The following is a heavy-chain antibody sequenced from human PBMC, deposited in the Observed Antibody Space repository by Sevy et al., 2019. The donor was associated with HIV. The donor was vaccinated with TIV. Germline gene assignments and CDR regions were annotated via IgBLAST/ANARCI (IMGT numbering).Heavy chain of an antibody. CDR3: ARLYSGSYYFDY. V-gene: IGHV3-48*03. D-gene: IGHD1-26*01. CDR2: ISISGSTI. CDR1: GFTFSSYE. J-gene: IGHJ4*02. Sequence: GSLRLSCAASGFTFSSYEMNWVRQAPGKGLEWVSYISISGSTIYYADSVKGRFTISRDNAKNSLYLQMNSLRAEDTAVYYCARLYSGSYYFDYWGQGTLVTVSS.